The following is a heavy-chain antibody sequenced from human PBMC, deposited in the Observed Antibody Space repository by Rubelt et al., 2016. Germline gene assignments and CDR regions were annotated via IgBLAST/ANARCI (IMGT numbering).Heavy chain of an antibody. CDR1: GGSFSGYY. J-gene: IGHJ3*02. D-gene: IGHD3-22*01. CDR3: AKKYYYDSSGHGRNDAFDI. V-gene: IGHV4-34*01. CDR2: INHSGST. Sequence: QVQLQQWGAGLLKPSETLSLTCAVYGGSFSGYYWSWIRQPPGKGLEWIGEINHSGSTNYNPSLKSRVTISVDTSKNQFSLKLSSVTAADTAVYYCAKKYYYDSSGHGRNDAFDIWGQGTMVTVSS.